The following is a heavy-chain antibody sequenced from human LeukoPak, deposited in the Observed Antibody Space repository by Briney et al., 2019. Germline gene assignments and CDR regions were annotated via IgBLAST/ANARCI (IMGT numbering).Heavy chain of an antibody. Sequence: SVKVSCKASGGTFSSYAISWVRQAPGQGLEWMGGIIPIFGTANYAQKFQGRVTITTDESTSTAYMELSSLRPEDTAVYYCATGTTYDFWSGYYLNFDYWGQGTLVTVSS. CDR1: GGTFSSYA. D-gene: IGHD3-3*01. CDR3: ATGTTYDFWSGYYLNFDY. J-gene: IGHJ4*02. V-gene: IGHV1-69*05. CDR2: IIPIFGTA.